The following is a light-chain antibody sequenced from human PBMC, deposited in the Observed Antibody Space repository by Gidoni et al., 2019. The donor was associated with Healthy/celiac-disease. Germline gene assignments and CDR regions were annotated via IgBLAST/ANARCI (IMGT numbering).Light chain of an antibody. V-gene: IGKV1-27*01. CDR2: AAS. J-gene: IGKJ1*01. CDR1: QGISNY. CDR3: QKYNSAPWA. Sequence: DIQMSQSPSALSASVGDRVTITCRASQGISNYLAWYQQKPGKVHKLLIYAASTLQSGVPSRFSGSGSGTDFTLTIRSLQPEDVATYYFQKYNSAPWAFGQGTKVEIK.